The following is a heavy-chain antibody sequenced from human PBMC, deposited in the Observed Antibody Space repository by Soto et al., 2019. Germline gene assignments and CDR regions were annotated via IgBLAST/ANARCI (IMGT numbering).Heavy chain of an antibody. V-gene: IGHV1-18*04. CDR3: ARDTDSYYDILTGYYPLDYYYYGMDV. J-gene: IGHJ6*02. CDR2: ISAYNGNT. D-gene: IGHD3-9*01. Sequence: GASVKVSCKASGYPFTSYGISWVRQAPGQGLEWMGWISAYNGNTNYAQKLQGRVTMTTDTSTSTAYMELRSLRSDDTAVYYCARDTDSYYDILTGYYPLDYYYYGMDVWGQGTTVTVSS. CDR1: GYPFTSYG.